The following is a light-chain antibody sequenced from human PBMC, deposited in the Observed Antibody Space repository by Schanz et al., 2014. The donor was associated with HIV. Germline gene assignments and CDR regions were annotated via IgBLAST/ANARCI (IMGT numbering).Light chain of an antibody. V-gene: IGLV2-8*01. Sequence: QSALTQPASVSGSPGQSITISCSGTSSDIGGSDYVSWYQQHPGKAPKLIIYADTKRPSAVPDRFSGSRSGNTASLTVSGLQAEDEADYYCSSYAGRNNLVFGGGTKLTVL. CDR1: SSDIGGSDY. CDR2: ADT. J-gene: IGLJ2*01. CDR3: SSYAGRNNLV.